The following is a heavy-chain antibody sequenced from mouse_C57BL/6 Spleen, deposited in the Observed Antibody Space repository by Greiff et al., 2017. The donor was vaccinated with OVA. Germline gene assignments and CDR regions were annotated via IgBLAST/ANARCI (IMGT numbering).Heavy chain of an antibody. V-gene: IGHV6-3*01. CDR3: SGGGSSYLYWYFDV. D-gene: IGHD1-1*01. CDR2: ISLKSDNYAT. CDR1: GFTFSNYW. J-gene: IGHJ1*03. Sequence: EVKVEESGGGLVQPGGSMKLSCVASGFTFSNYWMNWVRQSPEKGLEWVAQISLKSDNYATHYAESVKGRFTISRDASKSSVYLQMNNLRAEDTGIYYCSGGGSSYLYWYFDVWGTGTTVTVSA.